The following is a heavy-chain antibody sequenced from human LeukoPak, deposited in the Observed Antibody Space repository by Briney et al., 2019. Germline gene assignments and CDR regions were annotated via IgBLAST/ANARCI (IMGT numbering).Heavy chain of an antibody. J-gene: IGHJ4*02. V-gene: IGHV1-2*02. CDR3: ARVKTMIIVVSLFDY. D-gene: IGHD3-22*01. Sequence: ASVKVSCKASGYTFTGYYMHWVRQAPGQGLEWMGWINPNSGGTNYAQKFQGRVTMTTDTSTSTAYMELSRLRSDDTAVYYCARVKTMIIVVSLFDYWGQGTLVTVSS. CDR1: GYTFTGYY. CDR2: INPNSGGT.